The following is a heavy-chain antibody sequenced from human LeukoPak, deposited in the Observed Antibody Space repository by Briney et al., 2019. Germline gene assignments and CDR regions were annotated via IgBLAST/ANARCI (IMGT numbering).Heavy chain of an antibody. CDR1: GYTFTGYY. CDR3: ARDVGEYCSSINCHASDY. D-gene: IGHD2-2*01. Sequence: ASVKVSCKASGYTFTGYYMHWVRQAPGQGLEWMGWINPSSGGTNYAQKFHGRVTMTRDTSISTVYMELSRLRSDDTAVYYCARDVGEYCSSINCHASDYWGQGTLVTVSS. V-gene: IGHV1-2*02. J-gene: IGHJ4*02. CDR2: INPSSGGT.